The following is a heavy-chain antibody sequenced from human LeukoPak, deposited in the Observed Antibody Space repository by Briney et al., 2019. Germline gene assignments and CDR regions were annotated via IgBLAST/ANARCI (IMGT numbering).Heavy chain of an antibody. Sequence: SETLSLTCLVSGGSMKRSYWTWIRQAPRKGLEWSGNIDDSGNTKYSPSLKSRVTISLDTSKNQISLRVTSVTAAGKALYFFGGDSSTAALPYVDAWGKGTTVTVSS. CDR3: GGDSSTAALPYVDA. CDR1: GGSMKRSY. CDR2: IDDSGNT. V-gene: IGHV4-59*01. D-gene: IGHD2-2*01. J-gene: IGHJ6*03.